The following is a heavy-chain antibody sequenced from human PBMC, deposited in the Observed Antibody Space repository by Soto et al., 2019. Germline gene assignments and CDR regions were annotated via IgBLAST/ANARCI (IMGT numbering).Heavy chain of an antibody. V-gene: IGHV1-2*02. Sequence: QVQLVQSGAEVKKPGASVKVSCKASGYTFTGYYMHWVRQAPGQGLEWMGWINPNSGGTNYAQKVQGRVTMTRDTSSSTADRERSRLRSDDTAVYYCASGDTAMSYYFDFWGQGTLVTVSS. CDR1: GYTFTGYY. CDR3: ASGDTAMSYYFDF. D-gene: IGHD5-18*01. J-gene: IGHJ4*02. CDR2: INPNSGGT.